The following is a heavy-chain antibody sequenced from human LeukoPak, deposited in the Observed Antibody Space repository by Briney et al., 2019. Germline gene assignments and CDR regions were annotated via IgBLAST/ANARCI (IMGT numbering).Heavy chain of an antibody. CDR2: IRYDGSKT. V-gene: IGHV3-30*02. CDR1: GFGFSSYG. D-gene: IGHD1-1*01. J-gene: IGHJ4*02. Sequence: GGSLRLSCAASGFGFSSYGMHWVRQAPGKGLEWVAFIRYDGSKTYYADSVKGRFTISKDNSKNTLYLQMNSLRAEDAAVYYCAKDSPSTAFDYWGQGTLVTVSS. CDR3: AKDSPSTAFDY.